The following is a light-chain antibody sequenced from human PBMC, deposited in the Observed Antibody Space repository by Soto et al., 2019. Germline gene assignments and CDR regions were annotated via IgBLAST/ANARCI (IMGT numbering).Light chain of an antibody. Sequence: EIVVTQSPGPLSLSPGQRATLSCRSSEGVASNYLAWYQHKPGQSPRLLLFGASNRATGIPDRFSGSGSGADFTLTISSLEPEDFAVYYCQQRSNWPPITFGQGTRLEIK. J-gene: IGKJ5*01. CDR1: EGVASNY. V-gene: IGKV3-11*01. CDR3: QQRSNWPPIT. CDR2: GAS.